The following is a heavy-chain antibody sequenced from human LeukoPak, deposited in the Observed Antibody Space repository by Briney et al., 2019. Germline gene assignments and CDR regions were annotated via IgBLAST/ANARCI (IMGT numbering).Heavy chain of an antibody. CDR3: ARAPRDYYYYMDV. CDR1: GFTFSDYY. CDR2: ISSSGSTI. Sequence: GGSLRLSCAASGFTFSDYYMSWIRQAPGKGLEWVSYISSSGSTIYYADSVKGRFTISRDNAKNSLYLQMNSLRAEDTAVYYCARAPRDYYYYMDVWGKGTTVTVSS. J-gene: IGHJ6*03. V-gene: IGHV3-11*01.